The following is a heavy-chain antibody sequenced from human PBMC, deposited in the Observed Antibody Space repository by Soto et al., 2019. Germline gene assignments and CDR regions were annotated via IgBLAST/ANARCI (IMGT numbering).Heavy chain of an antibody. CDR2: IYYSGST. Sequence: PSETLSLTCTVSGGSISSYYWSWIRQPPGKGLEWIGYIYYSGSTNYNPSLKSRVTISVDTSKNQFSLKLTSVTAADTAVYYCARVSRARYFVGGDRSDYWGQGTLVTVSS. CDR1: GGSISSYY. D-gene: IGHD3-9*01. CDR3: ARVSRARYFVGGDRSDY. V-gene: IGHV4-59*12. J-gene: IGHJ4*02.